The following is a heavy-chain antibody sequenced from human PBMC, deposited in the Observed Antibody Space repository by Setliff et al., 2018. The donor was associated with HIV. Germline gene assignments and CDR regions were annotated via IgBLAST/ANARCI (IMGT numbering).Heavy chain of an antibody. CDR2: IDSSGYT. CDR1: GVSITSGTYY. V-gene: IGHV4-31*03. CDR3: ARGYYYDSHWFDP. D-gene: IGHD3-10*01. J-gene: IGHJ5*02. Sequence: SETLSLTCTVSGVSITSGTYYWSWIRQHPGKGLEWIGYIDSSGYTYYRTSLRSRVTLLADTSKNQFSLKLSSVTAADTAVYYCARGYYYDSHWFDPWGQGILVTVSS.